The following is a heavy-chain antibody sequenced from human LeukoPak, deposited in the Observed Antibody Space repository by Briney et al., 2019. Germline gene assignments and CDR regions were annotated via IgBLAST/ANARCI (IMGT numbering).Heavy chain of an antibody. V-gene: IGHV3-64*01. J-gene: IGHJ4*02. CDR1: GFTFSSCA. CDR2: ISSNGGST. CDR3: ARLDYGGNGDY. D-gene: IGHD4-23*01. Sequence: GGSLRLSCAASGFTFSSCAMHWVRQAPGKGLEYVSAISSNGGSTYYANSVKGRFTISRDNSKNTLYLQMGSLRAEDMAVYYCARLDYGGNGDYWGQGTLVTASS.